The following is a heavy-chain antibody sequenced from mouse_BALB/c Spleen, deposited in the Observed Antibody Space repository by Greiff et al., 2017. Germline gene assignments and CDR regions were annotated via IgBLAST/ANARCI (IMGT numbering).Heavy chain of an antibody. J-gene: IGHJ2*01. Sequence: DVHLVESGGGLVQPGGSLRLSCATSGFTFTDYYMSWVRQPPGKAFEWLGFIRNKANGYTTEYSASVKGRFTISRDNSQSILYLQMNTLRAEDSATYYCAREAHDYFDYWGQGTTLTVSS. V-gene: IGHV7-3*02. CDR2: IRNKANGYTT. CDR1: GFTFTDYY. CDR3: AREAHDYFDY.